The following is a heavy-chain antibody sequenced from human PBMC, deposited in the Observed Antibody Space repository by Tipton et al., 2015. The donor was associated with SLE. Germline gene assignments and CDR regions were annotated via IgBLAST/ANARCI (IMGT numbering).Heavy chain of an antibody. D-gene: IGHD2-2*01. Sequence: GSLRLSCAASGFTFDDYGMSWVLQAPGKGLEWVSGINWSGGSTGLADFVKGRFTISRDNAKNSLYLQMNSLRAEDTALYYCARGYCSSTSCYGYFDYWGQGTLVTVSS. J-gene: IGHJ4*02. CDR2: INWSGGST. CDR3: ARGYCSSTSCYGYFDY. CDR1: GFTFDDYG. V-gene: IGHV3-20*04.